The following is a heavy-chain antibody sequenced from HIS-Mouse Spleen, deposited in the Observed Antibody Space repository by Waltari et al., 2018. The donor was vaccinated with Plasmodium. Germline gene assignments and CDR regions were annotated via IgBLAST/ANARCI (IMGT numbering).Heavy chain of an antibody. V-gene: IGHV3-73*01. J-gene: IGHJ4*02. CDR1: GFTFGGSA. CDR3: TRLSLEAKESN. Sequence: EVQLVESGGGLVQPGGYLKLSWAASGFTFGGSAMPWVREAPGKGLEWVCRIRSKANSYATAYAASVKGRFTISRDDSKNTAYLQMNSLKTEDTAVYYCTRLSLEAKESNWGQGTLVTVSS. CDR2: IRSKANSYAT.